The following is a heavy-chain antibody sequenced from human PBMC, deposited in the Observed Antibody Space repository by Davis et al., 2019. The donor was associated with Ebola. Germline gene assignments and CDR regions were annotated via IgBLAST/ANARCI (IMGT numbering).Heavy chain of an antibody. V-gene: IGHV5-51*01. Sequence: GSLKISCKSSGHTFSTYWIAWVRQLPGKGLEWMGIVYPDDSETRYGPSFQGQVTLSGDKSLNTAYLQWNSLKTSDTATYYCATSSSVDAFDVWGQGTIVTVSS. CDR3: ATSSSVDAFDV. CDR2: VYPDDSET. D-gene: IGHD6-13*01. J-gene: IGHJ3*01. CDR1: GHTFSTYW.